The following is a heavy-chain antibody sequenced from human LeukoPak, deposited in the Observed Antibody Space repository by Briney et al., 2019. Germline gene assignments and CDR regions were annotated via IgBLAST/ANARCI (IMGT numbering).Heavy chain of an antibody. CDR1: GFTFSSYA. V-gene: IGHV3-30*04. J-gene: IGHJ4*02. CDR2: ISYDGSNK. CDR3: ARDRHSSGRGGYFDY. Sequence: PGRSLRLSCAASGFTFSSYAMHWVRQAPGKGLEWVAVISYDGSNKYYEDSVKGRFTISRDNSKNTLYLQMNSLRAEDTAVYYCARDRHSSGRGGYFDYWGQGTLVTVSS. D-gene: IGHD6-19*01.